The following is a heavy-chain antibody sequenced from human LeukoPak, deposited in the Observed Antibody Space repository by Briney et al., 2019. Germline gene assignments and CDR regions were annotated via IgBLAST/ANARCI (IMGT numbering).Heavy chain of an antibody. J-gene: IGHJ4*02. CDR1: GFTFSSYE. D-gene: IGHD6-19*01. V-gene: IGHV3-48*03. CDR3: AREGLSSGSIDY. Sequence: PGGSLRLSCAASGFTFSSYEMNWVRQAPGKGLEWVSYISSSGSTIYYADSVKGRFTISRDNAKNSLYLQMNSLRAEDTAVYYCAREGLSSGSIDYWGLGTLVTVSS. CDR2: ISSSGSTI.